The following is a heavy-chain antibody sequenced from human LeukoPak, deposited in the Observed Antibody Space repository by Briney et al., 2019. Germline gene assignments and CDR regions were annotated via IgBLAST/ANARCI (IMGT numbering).Heavy chain of an antibody. Sequence: SQTLSLTCAISGDSVSSNNGAWNWIRQSPSRGLEWLGRTYYRSKWYNDYAASVQGRITINPDTSKNQFSLQLYSVTPEDTAVYYCARDVGTSGWHTFDCWGQGTLVTVSS. CDR1: GDSVSSNNGA. V-gene: IGHV6-1*01. D-gene: IGHD6-19*01. CDR3: ARDVGTSGWHTFDC. J-gene: IGHJ4*02. CDR2: TYYRSKWYN.